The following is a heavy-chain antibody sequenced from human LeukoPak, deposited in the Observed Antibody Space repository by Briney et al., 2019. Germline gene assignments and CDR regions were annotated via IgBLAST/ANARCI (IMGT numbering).Heavy chain of an antibody. CDR1: GYTFTSYG. V-gene: IGHV1-18*01. CDR2: ISAYNGNT. Sequence: GASVKVSCKASGYTFTSYGISWVRQAPGQGLEWMGWISAYNGNTNYAQKLQGRVTMTTDTSTSTAYMELRSLRSDDTAVYYCARVRLELSGLTGIAAAGSRASDYWGQGTLVTVSS. J-gene: IGHJ4*02. D-gene: IGHD6-13*01. CDR3: ARVRLELSGLTGIAAAGSRASDY.